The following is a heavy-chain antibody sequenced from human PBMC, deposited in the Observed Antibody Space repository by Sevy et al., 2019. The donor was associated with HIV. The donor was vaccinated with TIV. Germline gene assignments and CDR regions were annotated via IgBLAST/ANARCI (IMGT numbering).Heavy chain of an antibody. CDR1: GFTFSSYA. Sequence: GGSLRLSCAASGFTFSSYAISWVRQAPGKGLEWVSAISGSGGSTYYADSVKGRFTISRDNSKNTLYLQMNSLRAEDTAVYYCAKLGGYSGYEFDYWGQGTLVTVSS. D-gene: IGHD5-12*01. CDR2: ISGSGGST. J-gene: IGHJ4*02. CDR3: AKLGGYSGYEFDY. V-gene: IGHV3-23*01.